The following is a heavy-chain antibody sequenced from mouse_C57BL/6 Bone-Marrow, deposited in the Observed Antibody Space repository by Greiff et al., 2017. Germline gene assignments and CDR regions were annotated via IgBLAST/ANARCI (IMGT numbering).Heavy chain of an antibody. Sequence: QVQLQQPGAELVKPGASVKMSCKASGYTFTSYCITWVKQRPGQGLEWIGDIYPGSGSTNYNEKFKSKATLTADTSSSTAYMQLSSLTSEDSAVYYCARGSATVVAYWYFDVWGTGTTVTVSS. J-gene: IGHJ1*03. D-gene: IGHD1-1*01. V-gene: IGHV1-55*01. CDR1: GYTFTSYC. CDR2: IYPGSGST. CDR3: ARGSATVVAYWYFDV.